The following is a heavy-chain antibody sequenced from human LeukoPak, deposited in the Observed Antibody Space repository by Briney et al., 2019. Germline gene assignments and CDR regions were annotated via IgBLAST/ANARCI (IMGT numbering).Heavy chain of an antibody. V-gene: IGHV5-51*01. Sequence: GESLKISCKGSGYSFTSYWIGWVRQMPGKGLGWMGIIYPGDSDTRYSPSFQGQVTISADKSISTAYLQWSSLKASDTAMYYCARQDLYDFWSGHSTYYFDYWGQGTLVTVSS. J-gene: IGHJ4*02. CDR1: GYSFTSYW. D-gene: IGHD3-3*01. CDR3: ARQDLYDFWSGHSTYYFDY. CDR2: IYPGDSDT.